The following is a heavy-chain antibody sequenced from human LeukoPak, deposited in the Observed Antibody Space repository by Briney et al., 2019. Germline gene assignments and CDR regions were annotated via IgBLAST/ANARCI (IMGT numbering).Heavy chain of an antibody. V-gene: IGHV3-64D*09. D-gene: IGHD3-10*01. Sequence: TGGSLRLSCSASGFTFSIYTMHWVRQAPGKGLEYVSAISSNGGSTYYADSVKGRFTISRDNSKNTLYLQVSSLRAEDTAVYYCVKGRGVTMVRGVIIPNFECWGQGTLVTVSS. J-gene: IGHJ4*02. CDR1: GFTFSIYT. CDR2: ISSNGGST. CDR3: VKGRGVTMVRGVIIPNFEC.